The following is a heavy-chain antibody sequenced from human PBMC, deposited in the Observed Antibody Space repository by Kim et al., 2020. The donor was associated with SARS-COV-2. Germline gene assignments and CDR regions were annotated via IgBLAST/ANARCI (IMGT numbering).Heavy chain of an antibody. J-gene: IGHJ6*02. CDR3: ARAEQQLVRSYYYYGMDV. Sequence: SETLSLTCAVYGGSFSGYYWSWIRQPPGKGLEWIGEINHSGSTNYNPSLKSRVTISVDTSKNQFSLKLSSVTAADTAVYYCARAEQQLVRSYYYYGMDVWGQGTTVTVSS. V-gene: IGHV4-34*01. CDR2: INHSGST. CDR1: GGSFSGYY. D-gene: IGHD6-13*01.